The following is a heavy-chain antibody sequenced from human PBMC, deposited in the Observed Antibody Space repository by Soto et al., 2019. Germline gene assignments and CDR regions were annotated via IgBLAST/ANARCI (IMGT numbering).Heavy chain of an antibody. Sequence: QITLKESGPTLVKPTQPLTLTCTFSGFSLSSIGVGVGWIRQPPGKALEWLGILYWDDDKHYSPSLKRRISIAKDTSKDQVVLTLTTMDPVDTATYNGPHTIVVAPTARDVLDVWGQGTRVTVSS. V-gene: IGHV2-5*02. J-gene: IGHJ3*01. CDR3: PHTIVVAPTARDVLDV. D-gene: IGHD2-2*01. CDR1: GFSLSSIGVG. CDR2: LYWDDDK.